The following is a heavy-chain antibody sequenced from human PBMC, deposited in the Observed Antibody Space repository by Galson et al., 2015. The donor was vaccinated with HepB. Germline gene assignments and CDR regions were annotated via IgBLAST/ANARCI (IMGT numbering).Heavy chain of an antibody. CDR2: IDPSDSYT. CDR1: GYSFTSYW. Sequence: QSGAEVKKPGESLRISCKGSGYSFTSYWISWVRQMPGKGLEWMGRIDPSDSYTNYSPSFQGHVTISADKSISTAYLQWSSLKASDTAMYYCAREYYYGSGSYYNQYYYYGMDVWGQGTTVTVSS. V-gene: IGHV5-10-1*01. D-gene: IGHD3-10*01. J-gene: IGHJ6*02. CDR3: AREYYYGSGSYYNQYYYYGMDV.